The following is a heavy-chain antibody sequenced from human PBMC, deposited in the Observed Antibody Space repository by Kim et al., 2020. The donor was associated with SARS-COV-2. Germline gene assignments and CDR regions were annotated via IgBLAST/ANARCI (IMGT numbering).Heavy chain of an antibody. Sequence: SETLSLTCAVYGGSFSGYYWSWIRQPPGKGLEWIGEINHSGSTNYNPSLKSRVTISVDTSKNQFSLKLSSVTAADTAVYYCARGPTYYYDSSGYYGFDRWGQGTLVTVSS. CDR1: GGSFSGYY. D-gene: IGHD3-22*01. CDR2: INHSGST. CDR3: ARGPTYYYDSSGYYGFDR. V-gene: IGHV4-34*01. J-gene: IGHJ4*02.